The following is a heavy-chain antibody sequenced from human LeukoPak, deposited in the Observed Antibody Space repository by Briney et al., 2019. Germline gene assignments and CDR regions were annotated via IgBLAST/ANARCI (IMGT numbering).Heavy chain of an antibody. D-gene: IGHD2-15*01. CDR3: ARDPGYCSGGSCYGHDAFDI. CDR1: GGSISSSSYY. J-gene: IGHJ3*02. CDR2: IYYSGST. V-gene: IGHV4-39*02. Sequence: PSETPSLTCTVSGGSISSSSYYWGWSRQPPGKGLEWIGSIYYSGSTYYNPSLKSRVTISVDTSKNQFSLKLSSVTAADTAVYYCARDPGYCSGGSCYGHDAFDIWGQGTMVTVSS.